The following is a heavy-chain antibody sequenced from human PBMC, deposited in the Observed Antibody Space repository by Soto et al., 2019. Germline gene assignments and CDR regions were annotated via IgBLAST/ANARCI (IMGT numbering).Heavy chain of an antibody. Sequence: SETLSLTCTVSGGSISSSSYYWGWIRQPPGKGLEWIGSIYYSGSTYYNPSLKSRVTISVDTSKNQFSLKLSSVTAADTAVYYCAGHQKQWLPINWFDPWGQGTLVTVSS. CDR1: GGSISSSSYY. CDR3: AGHQKQWLPINWFDP. V-gene: IGHV4-39*01. D-gene: IGHD6-19*01. CDR2: IYYSGST. J-gene: IGHJ5*02.